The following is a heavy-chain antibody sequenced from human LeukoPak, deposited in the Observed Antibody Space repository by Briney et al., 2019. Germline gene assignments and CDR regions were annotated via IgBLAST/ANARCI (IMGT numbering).Heavy chain of an antibody. V-gene: IGHV3-33*01. J-gene: IGHJ4*02. CDR2: IWYDGSNK. CDR3: AAHDYGDYGLGGRTDY. Sequence: GRSLRLSCAASGFTFSSYGMHWVRQAPGKGLEWVAVIWYDGSNKYYADSVKGRFTISRDNSKNTLYLEMNSLRAEDTAVYYCAAHDYGDYGLGGRTDYWGQGTLVTVSS. CDR1: GFTFSSYG. D-gene: IGHD4-17*01.